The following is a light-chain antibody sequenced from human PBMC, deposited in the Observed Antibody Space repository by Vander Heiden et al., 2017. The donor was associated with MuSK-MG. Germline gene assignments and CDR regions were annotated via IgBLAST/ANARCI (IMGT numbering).Light chain of an antibody. V-gene: IGKV4-1*01. CDR2: WAS. CDR3: QQYYSTPLT. CDR1: QSVLYSSNNKNY. J-gene: IGKJ4*01. Sequence: DIVITQSPDFLAVSLGERATINCKPSQSVLYSSNNKNYLAWYQQKPGQPPKLLIYWASTRESGVPDRFSGSGSGTDFTLTISSLQAEDVAVYYCQQYYSTPLTFGGGTKVEIK.